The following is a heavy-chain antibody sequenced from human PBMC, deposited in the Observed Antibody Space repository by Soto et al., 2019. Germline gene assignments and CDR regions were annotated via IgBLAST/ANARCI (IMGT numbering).Heavy chain of an antibody. CDR3: ARFIVVVTAIPYYGMDV. CDR1: GGSFSGYY. V-gene: IGHV4-34*01. D-gene: IGHD2-21*02. J-gene: IGHJ6*02. CDR2: INHSVST. Sequence: PSETLSLTCAVYGGSFSGYYWSWIRQPPGKGLEWIGEINHSVSTNYNPSLKSRVTISVDTSKNQFSLKLSSVTAADTAVYYCARFIVVVTAIPYYGMDVWGQGTRVTFSS.